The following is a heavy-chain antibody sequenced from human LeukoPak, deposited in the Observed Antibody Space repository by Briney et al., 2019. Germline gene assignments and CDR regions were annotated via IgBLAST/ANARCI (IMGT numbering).Heavy chain of an antibody. CDR3: ARGYYDFWSGYYWFDP. Sequence: SETLSLTCTVSGGSIRSYYWSWIRQPPGKGLEWIGEINHSGSTNYNPSLKSRVTISVDTSKNQFSLKLSSVTAADTAVYYCARGYYDFWSGYYWFDPWGQGTLVTVSS. CDR1: GGSIRSYY. CDR2: INHSGST. D-gene: IGHD3-3*01. V-gene: IGHV4-34*01. J-gene: IGHJ5*02.